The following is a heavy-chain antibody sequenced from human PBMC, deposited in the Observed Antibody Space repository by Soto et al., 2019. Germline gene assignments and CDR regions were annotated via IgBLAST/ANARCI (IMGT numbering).Heavy chain of an antibody. CDR2: IYYSGRT. CDR1: GGSISSGDYY. Sequence: QVQLQESGPGLVKPSQTLSLTCTVSGGSISSGDYYWSWIRQHPGKGLEWIGYIYYSGRTYYNPSRNGRGTISVDTSKNQFSLKLSSVTAADTAVYYCAREGLAYCGGDCYSTGGEGYFDLWGRGTLVTVSS. J-gene: IGHJ2*01. V-gene: IGHV4-31*03. CDR3: AREGLAYCGGDCYSTGGEGYFDL. D-gene: IGHD2-21*02.